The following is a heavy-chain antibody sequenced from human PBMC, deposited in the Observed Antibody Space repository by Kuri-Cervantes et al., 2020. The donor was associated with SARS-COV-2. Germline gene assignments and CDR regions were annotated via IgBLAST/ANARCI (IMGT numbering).Heavy chain of an antibody. CDR2: TNWNSGNI. CDR3: AKGHVSRFLEWLFDY. J-gene: IGHJ4*02. CDR1: GFTFGDQA. D-gene: IGHD3-3*01. Sequence: GVSLRLSCASSGFTFGDQALHSVPQPPGKALEWVSGTNWNSGNIGYADSVKGRFTISRDNTNNSLFLQTNSLRSEDTAFYYWAKGHVSRFLEWLFDYWAQGTLVTVSS. V-gene: IGHV3-9*01.